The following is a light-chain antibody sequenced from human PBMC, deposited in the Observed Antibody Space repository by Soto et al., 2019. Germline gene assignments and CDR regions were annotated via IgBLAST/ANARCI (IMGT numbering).Light chain of an antibody. CDR3: QTWGTGIQV. CDR2: LNSDGSH. J-gene: IGLJ2*01. Sequence: QPVGTQSPSASASLGASVNNTCTLSSGHSSDAIAWHQQQPEKGPRFLMKLNSDGSHTKGDGIPGRFSGSSSGAERYLTISSLQSEDEADYYCQTWGTGIQVFGGATKLTVL. CDR1: SGHSSDA. V-gene: IGLV4-69*01.